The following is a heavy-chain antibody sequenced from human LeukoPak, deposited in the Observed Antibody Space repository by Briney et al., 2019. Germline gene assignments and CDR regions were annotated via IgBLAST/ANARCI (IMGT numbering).Heavy chain of an antibody. V-gene: IGHV3-74*01. Sequence: PGGSLRLSCAASGFTFSNYWIHWVRQAPGKGLVWVSRINSDGSSTSYADSVKGRFTISRDNSKNTLHLQVNSLRTEDTAVYYCARDRGIWGSYRNYYFEYWGQGTLVTVSS. CDR1: GFTFSNYW. CDR2: INSDGSST. CDR3: ARDRGIWGSYRNYYFEY. J-gene: IGHJ4*02. D-gene: IGHD3-16*02.